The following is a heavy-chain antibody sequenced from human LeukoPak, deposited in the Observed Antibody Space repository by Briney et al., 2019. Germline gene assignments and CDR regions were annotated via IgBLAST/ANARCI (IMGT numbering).Heavy chain of an antibody. J-gene: IGHJ4*02. CDR1: GFTLSSYA. Sequence: GGSLRLSCAASGFTLSSYAMSWVRQAAGRGLEWVAVIRGRGDKSSHADSGKGRFTISRDNYKDSLFLQRNRLGAEDTADYYSARDWVTDSAAIDYWGQGTLVSVSS. V-gene: IGHV3-23*01. D-gene: IGHD2-2*01. CDR2: IRGRGDKS. CDR3: ARDWVTDSAAIDY.